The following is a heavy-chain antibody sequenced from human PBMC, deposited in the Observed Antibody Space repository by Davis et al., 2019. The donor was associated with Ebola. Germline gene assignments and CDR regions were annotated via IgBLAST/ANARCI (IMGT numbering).Heavy chain of an antibody. V-gene: IGHV6-1*01. J-gene: IGHJ4*02. CDR3: ARGWLRSGFDY. CDR2: TYYTSKWYN. D-gene: IGHD5-12*01. Sequence: LRLSCAISGDRVSTKGTAWNWIRQSPSSGLEWLGRTYYTSKWYNDYAVSVKSRIIINPDTSKNQFSLQLNSVTPEDTAVYYCARGWLRSGFDYWGQGAPVTVSS. CDR1: GDRVSTKGTA.